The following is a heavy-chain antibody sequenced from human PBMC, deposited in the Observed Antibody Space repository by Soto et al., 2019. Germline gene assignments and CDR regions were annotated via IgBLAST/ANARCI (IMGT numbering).Heavy chain of an antibody. J-gene: IGHJ5*02. D-gene: IGHD6-19*01. Sequence: QVQLQESGPGLVKPSETLSLTCTVSGDSMSSYFWSWIRQPPGKGLEWIGYIYYRGSTNYNPSLKSRVTISGYTSKNQFSLKLNSVTAADTAVYYCARQGHSSGWYNYGAWFDPWGQGTLVTVSS. CDR2: IYYRGST. CDR1: GDSMSSYF. CDR3: ARQGHSSGWYNYGAWFDP. V-gene: IGHV4-59*08.